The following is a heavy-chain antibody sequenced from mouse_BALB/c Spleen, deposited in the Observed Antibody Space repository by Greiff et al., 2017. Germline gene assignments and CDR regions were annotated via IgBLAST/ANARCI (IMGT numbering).Heavy chain of an antibody. CDR3: ASLLDAMDY. V-gene: IGHV3-2*02. J-gene: IGHJ4*01. CDR2: ISYSGST. CDR1: GYSITSDYA. Sequence: EVQLVESGPGLVKPSQSLSLTCTVTGYSITSDYAWNWIRQFPGNKLEWMGYISYSGSTSYNPSLKSRISITRDTSKNQFFLQLNSVTTEDTATYYCASLLDAMDYWGQGTSVTVSS. D-gene: IGHD2-10*01.